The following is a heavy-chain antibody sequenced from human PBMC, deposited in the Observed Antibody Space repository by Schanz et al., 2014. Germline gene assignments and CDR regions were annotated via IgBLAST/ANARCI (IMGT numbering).Heavy chain of an antibody. Sequence: QVQWVQSGADVKKPGTAVKVSCKASEYTFTRHYMHWVRQAPGQGLEWMGIINPTGGSTSYAQRFQGRVTVTRDTSTSTVYMELSSLRSEAPAVYYCARAAYGGYTSTPLRYWGQGTLVTVSS. J-gene: IGHJ4*02. D-gene: IGHD5-12*01. V-gene: IGHV1-46*01. CDR2: INPTGGST. CDR1: EYTFTRHY. CDR3: ARAAYGGYTSTPLRY.